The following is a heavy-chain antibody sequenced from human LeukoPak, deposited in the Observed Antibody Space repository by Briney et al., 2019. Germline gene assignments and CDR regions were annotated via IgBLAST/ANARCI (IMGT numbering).Heavy chain of an antibody. J-gene: IGHJ4*02. Sequence: SETLSLTCTVSGGSISSYYWSWIRQPPGKGLEWIGYIYYSGSTNYNPSLKSRVTMYADTSKSQFSLKLTSVTAADTAVYFCARRAITVAPYYFDYWGQGTLVTVSS. CDR3: ARRAITVAPYYFDY. D-gene: IGHD3-10*01. CDR1: GGSISSYY. CDR2: IYYSGST. V-gene: IGHV4-59*08.